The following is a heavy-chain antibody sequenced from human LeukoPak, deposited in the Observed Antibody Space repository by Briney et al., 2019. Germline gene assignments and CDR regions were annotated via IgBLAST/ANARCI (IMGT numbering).Heavy chain of an antibody. CDR1: GDSINNFY. CDR3: ARIGSSGSGSYYNLNWFDP. V-gene: IGHV4-59*01. D-gene: IGHD3-10*01. J-gene: IGHJ5*02. CDR2: IYYSGST. Sequence: SETLSLTCTVSGDSINNFYWNWIRQPPGKGLEWIGNIYYSGSTNYNPSLKSRVTISVDTSKNQFSLKLSSVTAADTAVYYCARIGSSGSGSYYNLNWFDPWGQGTLVTVSS.